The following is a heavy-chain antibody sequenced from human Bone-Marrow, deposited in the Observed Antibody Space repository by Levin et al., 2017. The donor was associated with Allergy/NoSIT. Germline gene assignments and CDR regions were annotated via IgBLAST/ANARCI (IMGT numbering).Heavy chain of an antibody. CDR3: TRPGGDLNYYYGMDV. CDR2: IRSKANSYAT. Sequence: LSLTCEASGFSISGSAMHWVRQASGKGLEWVGRIRSKANSYATAYAASVKGRFIVSRDDLKNTAYLQMNSLKTEDTAIYYCTRPGGDLNYYYGMDVWGQGTTVTVYS. J-gene: IGHJ6*02. CDR1: GFSISGSA. D-gene: IGHD2-21*02. V-gene: IGHV3-73*01.